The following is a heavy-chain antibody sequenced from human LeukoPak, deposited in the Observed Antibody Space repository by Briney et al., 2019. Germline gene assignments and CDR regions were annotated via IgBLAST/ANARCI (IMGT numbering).Heavy chain of an antibody. CDR3: CGQRGGVVY. Sequence: GGSLRLSCSASGFSFSTFAMHWVRQAPGKGPEYVSGITSNGGKTYYADSVKGRFTISRDNSKNTLYVQMSSLRAEDTAVYYCCGQRGGVVYWGQGTLVTVSS. CDR1: GFSFSTFA. V-gene: IGHV3-64*05. J-gene: IGHJ4*02. CDR2: ITSNGGKT. D-gene: IGHD2-15*01.